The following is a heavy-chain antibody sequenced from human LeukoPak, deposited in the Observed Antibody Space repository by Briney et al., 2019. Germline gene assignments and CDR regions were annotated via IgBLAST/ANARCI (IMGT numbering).Heavy chain of an antibody. CDR3: ARVIVRYFDWSDSAFDI. J-gene: IGHJ3*02. CDR1: GYTFTGYY. D-gene: IGHD3-9*01. CDR2: INPNSGGT. V-gene: IGHV1-2*02. Sequence: ASVKVSCKASGYTFTGYYMHWVRQAPGQGLEWMGWINPNSGGTNYAQKLQGRVTMTRDTSISTAYMELSRLRSDDTAVYYCARVIVRYFDWSDSAFDIWGQGTMVTVSS.